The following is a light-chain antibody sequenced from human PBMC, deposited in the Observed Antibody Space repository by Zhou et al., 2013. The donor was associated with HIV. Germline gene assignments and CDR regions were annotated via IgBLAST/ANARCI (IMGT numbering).Light chain of an antibody. CDR2: GAS. CDR1: QSVSSY. J-gene: IGKJ1*01. CDR3: QQYGSSPWT. V-gene: IGKV3-20*01. Sequence: EIVLTQSPATLSLPPGERATLSCRASQSVSSYLAWYQQKPGQTPRLLIYGASSRATGIPDRFSGSGSGTDFTLTISRLEPEDFAVYYCQQYGSSPWTFGQGTKVEIK.